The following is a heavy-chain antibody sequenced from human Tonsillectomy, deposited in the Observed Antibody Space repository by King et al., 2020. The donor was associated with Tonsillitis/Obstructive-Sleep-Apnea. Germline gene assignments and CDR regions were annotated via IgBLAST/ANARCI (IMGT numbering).Heavy chain of an antibody. CDR2: XXXSGXT. Sequence: HVQLQQWGAGLLKXSETLSLTCAVYGGSXXGYYWSWXRXPPGKGXXWXGXXXXSGXTNXXXSLKXRVTISVDTSKNQFSLKLSSXTAADTAVYYCASFLYCSSTSCFDYWGRGTLVTVSS. CDR3: ASFLYCSSTSCFDY. CDR1: GGSXXGYY. J-gene: IGHJ4*02. V-gene: IGHV4-34*01. D-gene: IGHD2-2*01.